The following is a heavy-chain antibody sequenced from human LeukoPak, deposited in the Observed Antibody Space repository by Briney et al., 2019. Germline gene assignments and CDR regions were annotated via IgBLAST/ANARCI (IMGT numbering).Heavy chain of an antibody. CDR2: IIPILGTA. J-gene: IGHJ4*02. D-gene: IGHD4-17*01. V-gene: IGHV1-69*01. Sequence: AASVKVSCKASGGTFSSYAISWVRQAPGQGLEWMGGIIPILGTANYAQKFQGRVTITADESTSTAYMELSGLRSEDTAVYYCARLYDYGDYVGSGWGQGTLVTVSS. CDR3: ARLYDYGDYVGSG. CDR1: GGTFSSYA.